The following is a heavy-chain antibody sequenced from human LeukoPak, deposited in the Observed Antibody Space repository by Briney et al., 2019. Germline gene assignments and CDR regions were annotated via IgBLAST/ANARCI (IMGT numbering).Heavy chain of an antibody. J-gene: IGHJ4*02. Sequence: GSLRLSCAASGFTFNNYGMHWVRQAPGKGLEWVAVISYDGRNIHYPDSVKGRFTISRDISTDTLWLQMDSLRTEDTAVYYCAKGPLRGTAAAIDYWGQGTLVTVSS. V-gene: IGHV3-30*18. D-gene: IGHD2-2*01. CDR1: GFTFNNYG. CDR2: ISYDGRNI. CDR3: AKGPLRGTAAAIDY.